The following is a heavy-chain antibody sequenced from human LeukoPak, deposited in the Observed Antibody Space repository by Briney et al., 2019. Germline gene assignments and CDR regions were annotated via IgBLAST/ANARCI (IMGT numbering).Heavy chain of an antibody. Sequence: PGGSLRLSCAASGFTFSSYEMNWVRQAPGKGLEWVSCISSSGSTIYYADSVKGRFTISRDNAKNSLYLQMNSLRAEDTAVYYCARDRFRSSGSGAFDYWGQGTLVTVSS. CDR3: ARDRFRSSGSGAFDY. CDR1: GFTFSSYE. V-gene: IGHV3-48*03. J-gene: IGHJ4*02. CDR2: ISSSGSTI. D-gene: IGHD3-22*01.